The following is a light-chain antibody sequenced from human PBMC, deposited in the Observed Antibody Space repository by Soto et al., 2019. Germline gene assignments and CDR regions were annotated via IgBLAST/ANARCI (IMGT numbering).Light chain of an antibody. J-gene: IGKJ4*01. CDR2: DAS. CDR1: QSVSTY. CDR3: QQRINWPPVT. Sequence: VLTQSPATLSLSPGERATLSCRASQSVSTYLAWYQQKPGQAHRLLIYDASNRATGIPARFSGSGSGTDFTLTISSLEPEDFAVYYCQQRINWPPVTFGGGNKVEIK. V-gene: IGKV3-11*01.